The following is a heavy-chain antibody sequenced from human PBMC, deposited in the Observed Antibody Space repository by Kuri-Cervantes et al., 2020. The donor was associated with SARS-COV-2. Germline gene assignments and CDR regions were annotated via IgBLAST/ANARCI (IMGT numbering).Heavy chain of an antibody. Sequence: SETLSLTCTVSGGAISSGGYYWSWIRQHPGKGLEWIGYIYYTGNTYYNPSLKSRVTISVDTSKNQFSLRLRFVTAADTAVYYCARVGYQLLLGIDYWGKGTLVPVSS. J-gene: IGHJ4*02. D-gene: IGHD2-2*01. V-gene: IGHV4-31*03. CDR3: ARVGYQLLLGIDY. CDR2: IYYTGNT. CDR1: GGAISSGGYY.